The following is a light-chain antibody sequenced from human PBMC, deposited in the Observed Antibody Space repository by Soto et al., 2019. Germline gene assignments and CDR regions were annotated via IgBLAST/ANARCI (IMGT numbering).Light chain of an antibody. CDR1: SSNIGSNT. Sequence: HSVLTQPPSASGSPGQRVTSSCSGGSSNIGSNTVSWYQQLPGTAPKLLIFGNNQRPSGVPDRFSGSKSGTSASLAISGLQSEDEADYYCAAWDDSLNGRYDFGTGTKVTVL. CDR3: AAWDDSLNGRYD. V-gene: IGLV1-44*01. CDR2: GNN. J-gene: IGLJ1*01.